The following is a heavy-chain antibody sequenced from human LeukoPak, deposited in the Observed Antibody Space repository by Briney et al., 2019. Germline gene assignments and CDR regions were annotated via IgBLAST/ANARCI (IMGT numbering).Heavy chain of an antibody. CDR2: ISSSRSYI. J-gene: IGHJ4*02. CDR3: ARAVTVVTRGGLVFDY. D-gene: IGHD2-21*02. CDR1: GFTFSSYS. V-gene: IGHV3-21*01. Sequence: GGSLRLSCAASGFTFSSYSMNWVRQAPGKGLEWVSSISSSRSYISYADSVKGRFTISRDNAKNSLFLQMNSLRDEDTSVYYCARAVTVVTRGGLVFDYWGQGTLVTVSS.